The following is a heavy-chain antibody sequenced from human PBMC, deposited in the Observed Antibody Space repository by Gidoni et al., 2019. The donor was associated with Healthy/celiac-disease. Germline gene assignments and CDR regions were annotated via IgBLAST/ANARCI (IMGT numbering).Heavy chain of an antibody. CDR1: GGSLSSSSYY. D-gene: IGHD6-19*01. Sequence: QLQLQESGPGLVKPSETLSLTCTVSGGSLSSSSYYWGWIRQPPGKGLEWIGSIYYSGSTYYNPSLKSRVTISVDTSKNQFSLKLSSVTAADTAVYYCARSSSGSFFDYWGQGTLVTVSS. V-gene: IGHV4-39*01. CDR3: ARSSSGSFFDY. J-gene: IGHJ4*02. CDR2: IYYSGST.